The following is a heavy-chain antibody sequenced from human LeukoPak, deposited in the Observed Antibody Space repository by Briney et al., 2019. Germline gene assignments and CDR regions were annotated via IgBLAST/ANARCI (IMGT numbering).Heavy chain of an antibody. V-gene: IGHV4-34*01. CDR1: GITFSGSG. D-gene: IGHD4-11*01. J-gene: IGHJ4*02. Sequence: RAGGSLRLSCAASGITFSGSGMSWIRQPPGKGLEWIGEINHSGSTNYNPSLKSRVTISVDTSKNQFSLKLSSVTAADTAVYYCARGATVPPYYFDYWGQGTLVTVSS. CDR3: ARGATVPPYYFDY. CDR2: INHSGST.